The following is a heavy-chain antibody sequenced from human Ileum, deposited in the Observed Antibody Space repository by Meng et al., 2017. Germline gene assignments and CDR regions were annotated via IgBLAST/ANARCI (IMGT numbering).Heavy chain of an antibody. V-gene: IGHV2-5*02. D-gene: IGHD6-6*01. CDR3: VHRLVAAQHWFDP. CDR1: GFSLNPVGVG. CDR2: IYWDDEY. Sequence: QITLKESGPPLVEPTETLTLTCTFSGFSLNPVGVGVGWIRQPPGKALEWLALIYWDDEYRYSPSLRSRLTITKDTSRNQVVLRMTNVAPVDAGTYYCVHRLVAAQHWFDPWGQGTLVTVSS. J-gene: IGHJ5*02.